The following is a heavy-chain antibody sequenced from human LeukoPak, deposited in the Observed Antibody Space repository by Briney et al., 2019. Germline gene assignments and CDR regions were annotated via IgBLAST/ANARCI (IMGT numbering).Heavy chain of an antibody. D-gene: IGHD3-9*01. V-gene: IGHV4-4*02. CDR1: GGSTSSSNW. CDR2: IYHSGST. Sequence: SETLSLTCAVSGGSTSSSNWWSWVRQPPGKGLEWIAEIYHSGSTNYNPSLKSRVTISVDKSKNQFSLKLSSVTAADTAVYYCARAGANYDILTGSPAFDPWGQGTLVTVSS. CDR3: ARAGANYDILTGSPAFDP. J-gene: IGHJ5*02.